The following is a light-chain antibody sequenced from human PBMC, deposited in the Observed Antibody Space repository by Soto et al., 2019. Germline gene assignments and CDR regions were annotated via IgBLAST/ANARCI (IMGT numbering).Light chain of an antibody. J-gene: IGKJ2*01. Sequence: EIVLTQSPGTLSLSPGERATLSCRASQSVSSSYLAWYQQKPGPAPRLLIYGASSRATGIPDRFSGSGSGTDFTLTISRLEPEDFAVYYCQQYGSSPVYTFGQGTKLEIK. CDR2: GAS. V-gene: IGKV3-20*01. CDR1: QSVSSSY. CDR3: QQYGSSPVYT.